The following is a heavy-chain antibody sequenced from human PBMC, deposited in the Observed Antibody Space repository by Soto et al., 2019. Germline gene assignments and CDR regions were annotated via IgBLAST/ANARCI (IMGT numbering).Heavy chain of an antibody. V-gene: IGHV4-34*01. CDR1: GGSFSGYY. D-gene: IGHD3-10*01. J-gene: IGHJ6*02. CDR2: INHSGST. Sequence: QVQLQQWGAGLLKPSETLSLTCAVYGGSFSGYYWSWIRQPPGKGLEWIGEINHSGSTNYNPPLKSRVTISVDTSKNQFSLKLSSVTAADTAVYYCARGHRLLWFGGGMDVWGQGTTVTVSS. CDR3: ARGHRLLWFGGGMDV.